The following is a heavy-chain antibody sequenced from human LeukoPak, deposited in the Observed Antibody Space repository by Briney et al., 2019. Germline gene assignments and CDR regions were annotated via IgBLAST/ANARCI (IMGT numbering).Heavy chain of an antibody. D-gene: IGHD3-16*01. CDR2: TRYRSTWNT. CDR1: GDSVSSKSVS. J-gene: IGHJ4*02. V-gene: IGHV6-1*01. CDR3: VIDFNWAIDD. Sequence: SQTLSLTFVISGDSVSSKSVSWSWMRQSPSRGLEYLGRTRYRSTWNTFYSLSVEGRITINADTSRNEVSLRLSSVTPEDTALYYCVIDFNWAIDDWGQGTLVTVSS.